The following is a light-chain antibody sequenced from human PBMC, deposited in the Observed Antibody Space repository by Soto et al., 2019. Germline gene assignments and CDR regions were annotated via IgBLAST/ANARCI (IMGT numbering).Light chain of an antibody. CDR3: QQYGSSPRT. J-gene: IGKJ1*01. CDR1: QSVNSN. Sequence: EIVMTQSPATLSASPGERATLSCRASQSVNSNLAWYQQKPGQAPRLLIYGASTRATGLPARFSGSGSGTEFTLTISSLQSEDFAVYYCQQYGSSPRTFGQGTKVDIK. CDR2: GAS. V-gene: IGKV3-15*01.